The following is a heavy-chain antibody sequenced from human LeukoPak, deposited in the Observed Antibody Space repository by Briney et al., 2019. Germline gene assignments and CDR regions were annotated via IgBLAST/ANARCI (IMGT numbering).Heavy chain of an antibody. V-gene: IGHV3-53*01. CDR1: GFTVSSNY. Sequence: PGGSLRLSCAASGFTVSSNYMSWVRQAPGKGLQWVSVIYSGGSTYYADSVKGRFTISRDNSKNTLYLQMNSLRAEDTPVYYCAREMVRGVIDYWGQGTLVTVSS. CDR3: AREMVRGVIDY. D-gene: IGHD3-10*01. CDR2: IYSGGST. J-gene: IGHJ4*02.